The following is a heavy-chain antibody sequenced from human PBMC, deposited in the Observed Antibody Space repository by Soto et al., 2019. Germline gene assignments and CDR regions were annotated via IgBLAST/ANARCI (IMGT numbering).Heavy chain of an antibody. J-gene: IGHJ4*02. D-gene: IGHD5-12*01. Sequence: RGSLLLACVSSTFSFNNYWMDWVRQVPGKGPVWVSRINHDGSRTEYADSVKGRFTISRDNTKNTLYLQMNSLRVDDTAMYYCVREPWGFSGSWYDYWGQGTMVTVSS. V-gene: IGHV3-74*03. CDR3: VREPWGFSGSWYDY. CDR2: INHDGSRT. CDR1: TFSFNNYW.